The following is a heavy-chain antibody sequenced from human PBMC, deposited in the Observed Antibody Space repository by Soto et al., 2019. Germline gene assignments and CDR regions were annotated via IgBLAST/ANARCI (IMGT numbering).Heavy chain of an antibody. CDR3: VKEWTPRRAFDS. D-gene: IGHD5-12*01. CDR1: RFMFSRYA. J-gene: IGHJ4*02. V-gene: IGHV3-23*01. Sequence: EVQLLESGGGLVQPGGSLRLSCAASRFMFSRYAMSWVRQAPGKGLEWVSGISGSGGSTWYADSVKGRFTISRDNSKNMVYLQVNSLRVEDTAQYFCVKEWTPRRAFDSWGQGTQVTVSS. CDR2: ISGSGGST.